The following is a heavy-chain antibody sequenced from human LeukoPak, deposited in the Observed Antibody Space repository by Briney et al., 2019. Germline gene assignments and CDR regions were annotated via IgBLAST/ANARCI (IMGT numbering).Heavy chain of an antibody. J-gene: IGHJ4*02. CDR2: ISAYNGNT. Sequence: ASVKVSCKASGYTFTSYGISWVRQAPGQGLEWMGWISAYNGNTNYAQKLQGRVTMTTDTSTSTAYMELRSLRPDDTAVYYCARGCRSYYGSGSCLSYWGQGTLVTVSS. V-gene: IGHV1-18*01. D-gene: IGHD3-10*01. CDR1: GYTFTSYG. CDR3: ARGCRSYYGSGSCLSY.